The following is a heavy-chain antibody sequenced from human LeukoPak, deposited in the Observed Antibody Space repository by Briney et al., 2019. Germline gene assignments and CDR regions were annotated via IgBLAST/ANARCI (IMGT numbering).Heavy chain of an antibody. Sequence: RGSLRLSCAASGFTFSSYSMNWVRQAPGKGLEWVSSISSSSSYIYYADSVKGRFTISRDNAKNSLYLQMNSLRAEDTAVYYCARDDTSDSSSWYFFYAFDIWGQGTMVTVSS. CDR3: ARDDTSDSSSWYFFYAFDI. CDR2: ISSSSSYI. D-gene: IGHD6-13*01. J-gene: IGHJ3*02. V-gene: IGHV3-21*01. CDR1: GFTFSSYS.